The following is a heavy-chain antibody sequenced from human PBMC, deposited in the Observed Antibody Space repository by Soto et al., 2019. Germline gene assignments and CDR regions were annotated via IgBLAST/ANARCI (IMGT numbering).Heavy chain of an antibody. D-gene: IGHD6-6*01. Sequence: EVQLLESGGGLVQPGGSLRLSCAASGFTFSSYAMSWVRQAPGKGLEWVSAISGSGGSTYYADSVKGRFTISRDNSKNTLYLQMNSLRAEDTAVYYCAKGGDSSSSVMYYYYGMDVWGQGTTVTVSS. CDR2: ISGSGGST. CDR3: AKGGDSSSSVMYYYYGMDV. CDR1: GFTFSSYA. V-gene: IGHV3-23*01. J-gene: IGHJ6*02.